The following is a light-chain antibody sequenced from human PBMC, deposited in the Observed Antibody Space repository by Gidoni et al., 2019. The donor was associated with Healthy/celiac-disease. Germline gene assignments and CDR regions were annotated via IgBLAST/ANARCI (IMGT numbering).Light chain of an antibody. J-gene: IGKJ3*01. Sequence: DIQMTQSPSSLSASVGDRVTITCQASQDISNYLNWYQQKPGKAPKLLIYDASNLETVVPSRFSGSGSGTDVTFTISSLQPEDIATYYCRQYDNLPLFTFGPGTKVDIK. CDR2: DAS. V-gene: IGKV1-33*01. CDR1: QDISNY. CDR3: RQYDNLPLFT.